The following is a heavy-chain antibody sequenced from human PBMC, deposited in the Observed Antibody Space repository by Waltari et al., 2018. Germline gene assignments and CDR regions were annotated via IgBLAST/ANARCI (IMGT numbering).Heavy chain of an antibody. V-gene: IGHV3-74*01. CDR2: INSNGYGI. J-gene: IGHJ4*02. CDR3: ARKGGRGYSYGPFYFDY. Sequence: EVQLVEAGGDLVQPGGSLRLSCAAPGFTFSDSWMHWVRQAPGKVLGGVSRINSNGYGITDSDSVQDPFTISRDNTKNTLYLQVNSLRAEDTALYYCARKGGRGYSYGPFYFDYWGRETLVTVSS. CDR1: GFTFSDSW. D-gene: IGHD5-18*01.